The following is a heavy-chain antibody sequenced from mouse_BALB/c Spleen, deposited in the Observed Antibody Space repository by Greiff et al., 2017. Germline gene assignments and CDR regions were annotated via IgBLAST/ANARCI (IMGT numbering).Heavy chain of an antibody. CDR3: ARSDYGSSWFAY. CDR2: ISYSGST. Sequence: EVKVEESGPSLVKPSQTLSLTCSVTGDSITSGYWNWIRKFPGNKLEYMGYISYSGSTYYNPSLKSRISITRDTSKNQYYLQLNSVTTEDTATYYCARSDYGSSWFAYWGQGTLVTVSA. CDR1: GDSITSGY. D-gene: IGHD1-1*01. J-gene: IGHJ3*01. V-gene: IGHV3-8*02.